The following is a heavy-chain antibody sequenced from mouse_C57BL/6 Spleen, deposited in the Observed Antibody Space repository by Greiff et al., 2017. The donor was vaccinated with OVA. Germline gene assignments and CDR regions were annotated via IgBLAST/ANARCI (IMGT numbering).Heavy chain of an antibody. J-gene: IGHJ1*03. CDR2: IYPGSGST. CDR3: ARNSSPYYGSREGWYFDV. Sequence: QVQLQQSGAELVKPGASVKMSCKASGYTFTSYWITWVKQRPGQGLEWIGDIYPGSGSTNYNEKFKSKATLTVDTSSSTAYMQLSSLTSEDSAVYYCARNSSPYYGSREGWYFDVWGTGTTVTVSS. V-gene: IGHV1-55*01. D-gene: IGHD1-1*01. CDR1: GYTFTSYW.